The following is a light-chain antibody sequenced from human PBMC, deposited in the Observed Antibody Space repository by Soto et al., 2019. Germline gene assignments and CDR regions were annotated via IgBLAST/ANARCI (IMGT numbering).Light chain of an antibody. CDR1: QSVSGSY. CDR3: QQYSGSPT. CDR2: GAS. V-gene: IGKV3-20*01. Sequence: EIVLTQSPGTLSLSPGERAILSCRASQSVSGSYVAWYQQRPGQAPRLLIYGASRRPTGISDRFSGSGSGTDFTLSISRLEPEDFAVYYCQQYSGSPTFGQGTKLEIK. J-gene: IGKJ2*01.